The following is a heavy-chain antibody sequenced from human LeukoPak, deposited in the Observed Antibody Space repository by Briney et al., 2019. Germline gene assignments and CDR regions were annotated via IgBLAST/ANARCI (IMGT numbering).Heavy chain of an antibody. V-gene: IGHV1-2*02. CDR1: NNTLSNNG. Sequence: ASVKVSCKASNNTLSNNGITWVRQAPGRGLEWMGWINPNSGGTNYAQKFQGRVTMTRDTSISTAYMELSRLRSDDTAVYYCARGDFVVRYYYMDVWGKGTTVTISS. CDR3: ARGDFVVRYYYMDV. D-gene: IGHD2-2*01. CDR2: INPNSGGT. J-gene: IGHJ6*03.